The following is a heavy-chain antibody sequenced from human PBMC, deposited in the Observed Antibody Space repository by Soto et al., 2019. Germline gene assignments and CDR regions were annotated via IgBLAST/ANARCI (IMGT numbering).Heavy chain of an antibody. CDR2: IYYSGST. J-gene: IGHJ5*02. Sequence: PSETLSLTFTVSGGSVISGSYYWSWIRQPPGKGLEWIGYIYYSGSTNYNPSLKSRVTISVDTSKNQFSLKLSSVTAADTAVYYCARGVISSGYYYSAHFAPWARGTLVTVSS. V-gene: IGHV4-61*01. CDR3: ARGVISSGYYYSAHFAP. D-gene: IGHD3-22*01. CDR1: GGSVISGSYY.